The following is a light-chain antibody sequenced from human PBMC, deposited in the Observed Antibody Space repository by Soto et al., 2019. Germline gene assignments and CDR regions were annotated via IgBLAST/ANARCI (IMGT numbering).Light chain of an antibody. J-gene: IGLJ2*01. CDR3: CSYVGSDTYVI. CDR1: SSDIGGSIL. V-gene: IGLV2-23*01. Sequence: QSALTQPASVSGSPGQSITISCTGTSSDIGGSILVSWYQQEPGKAPKLMIFEGSQRPSGVSNRFSGSKSGNTASLTISGRQPEDEGQYYCCSYVGSDTYVIFGGGTKLTVL. CDR2: EGS.